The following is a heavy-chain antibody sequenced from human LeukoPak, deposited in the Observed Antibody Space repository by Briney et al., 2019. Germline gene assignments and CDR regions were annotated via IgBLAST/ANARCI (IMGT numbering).Heavy chain of an antibody. Sequence: GGSLRLSCVASGFTLSDYYMSWIRQAPGKGLEWVSYISSSGSTIYYADSVKGRFTISRDNAKNSLYLQMNSLRAEDTAVYYCARDPYYGDYPIQRTPFDYWGQGTLVTVSS. V-gene: IGHV3-11*01. CDR2: ISSSGSTI. D-gene: IGHD4-17*01. J-gene: IGHJ4*02. CDR1: GFTLSDYY. CDR3: ARDPYYGDYPIQRTPFDY.